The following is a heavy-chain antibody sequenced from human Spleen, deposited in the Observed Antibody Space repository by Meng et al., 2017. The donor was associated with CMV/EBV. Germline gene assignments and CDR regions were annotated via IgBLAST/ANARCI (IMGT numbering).Heavy chain of an antibody. V-gene: IGHV1-69*10. CDR2: TIPVLGIV. D-gene: IGHD3-22*01. J-gene: IGHJ4*02. CDR3: AIQSSGNYYDSSGYYSDY. CDR1: GNTFTHY. Sequence: SVKVSCKGVGNTFTHYIHWVRQAPGQGLEWMGGTIPVLGIVNYAQKFRGRVTITADMSTTTVYMDLTSLRSDDTAVYYCAIQSSGNYYDSSGYYSDYWGQGTLVTVSS.